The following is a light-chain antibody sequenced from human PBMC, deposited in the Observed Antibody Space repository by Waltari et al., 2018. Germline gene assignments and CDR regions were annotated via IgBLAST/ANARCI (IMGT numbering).Light chain of an antibody. CDR2: EDN. CDR1: SGSIASNY. V-gene: IGLV6-57*01. CDR3: QSYDSNNWAWV. Sequence: NFMLTQPHSVSESPGKTVTISCTRSSGSIASNYVHWYQQRPGSSPPTVIYEDNQTPSWGPDRFSASIDSSSNSASLTISGLKTEDEADYCCQSYDSNNWAWVFGTGTKVTVL. J-gene: IGLJ1*01.